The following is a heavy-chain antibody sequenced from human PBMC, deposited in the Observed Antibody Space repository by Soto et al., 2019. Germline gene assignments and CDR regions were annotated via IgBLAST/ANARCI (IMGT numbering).Heavy chain of an antibody. D-gene: IGHD2-2*01. J-gene: IGHJ4*02. CDR3: AKDNYFDIVVVPAAFRSEGEPAFIDY. Sequence: GGSLRLSCAASGFTFDDYAMHWVRQAPGKGLEWVSGISWNSGSIGYADSVKGRFTISRDNAKNSLYLQMNSLRAEDTALYYCAKDNYFDIVVVPAAFRSEGEPAFIDYWGQGTLVTVSS. V-gene: IGHV3-9*01. CDR2: ISWNSGSI. CDR1: GFTFDDYA.